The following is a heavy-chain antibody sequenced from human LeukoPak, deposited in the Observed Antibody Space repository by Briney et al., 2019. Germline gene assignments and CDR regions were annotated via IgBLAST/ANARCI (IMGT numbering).Heavy chain of an antibody. Sequence: SETLSLTCTVSGGSVSSGSYYWSWTRQPPGKGLEWIGYIYYSGSTNYNPSLKSRVTISVDTSKNQFSLKLSSVTAADTAVYYCARDPLGYFDPPGGAGFDYWGQGTLVTVSS. CDR2: IYYSGST. D-gene: IGHD3-9*01. CDR1: GGSVSSGSYY. V-gene: IGHV4-61*01. J-gene: IGHJ4*02. CDR3: ARDPLGYFDPPGGAGFDY.